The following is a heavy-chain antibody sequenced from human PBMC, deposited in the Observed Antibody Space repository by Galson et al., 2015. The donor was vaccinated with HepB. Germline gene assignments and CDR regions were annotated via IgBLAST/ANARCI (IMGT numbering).Heavy chain of an antibody. CDR2: IYSGGST. J-gene: IGHJ4*02. Sequence: SLRLSCAASGFTVSSNYMSWVRQAPGKGLEWVSVIYSGGSTYYADSVKGRFTISRDNSKNTLYLQMNSLRAEDTAVYYCAISSSWYFALGYWGQGTLVTVSS. CDR3: AISSSWYFALGY. V-gene: IGHV3-66*02. CDR1: GFTVSSNY. D-gene: IGHD6-13*01.